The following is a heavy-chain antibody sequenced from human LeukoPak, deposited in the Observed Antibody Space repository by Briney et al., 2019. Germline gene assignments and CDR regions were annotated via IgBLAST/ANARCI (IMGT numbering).Heavy chain of an antibody. CDR2: VYYSGDT. J-gene: IGHJ3*02. D-gene: IGHD5-24*01. Sequence: SGALSLTCTLSGGSITTGNDYWGWVRQPPGKGLEWFGSVYYSGDTYYNPSLKSRVTISVDASKNQFSLRLRSVTATYTAVYYCAREDGYNMDDAFDIWGQGTMVSVSS. CDR3: AREDGYNMDDAFDI. CDR1: GGSITTGNDY. V-gene: IGHV4-39*01.